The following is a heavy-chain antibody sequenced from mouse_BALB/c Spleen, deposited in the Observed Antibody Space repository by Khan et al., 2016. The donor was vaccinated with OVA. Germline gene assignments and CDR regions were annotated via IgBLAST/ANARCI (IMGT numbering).Heavy chain of an antibody. CDR2: IWSAGST. J-gene: IGHJ3*01. V-gene: IGHV2-2*02. Sequence: QVQLQQSGPGLVQPSQSLSITCTVSGFSLTNYSVHWVRQSPGKGLEWLGVIWSAGSTDYNAAFISRLTIRKDNSRSPVFFKMNSLQPNDTAIYYCARRGYDYGRGALFAYWGQGTLVTVSA. D-gene: IGHD2-4*01. CDR1: GFSLTNYS. CDR3: ARRGYDYGRGALFAY.